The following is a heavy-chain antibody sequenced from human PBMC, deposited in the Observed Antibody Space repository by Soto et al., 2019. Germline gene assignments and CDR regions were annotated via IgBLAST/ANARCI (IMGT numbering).Heavy chain of an antibody. CDR2: IIPIFGTA. D-gene: IGHD3-22*01. Sequence: QVQLVQSGAEVKKPGSSVKVSCKASGGTFSSYAISWVRQAPGQGLEWMGGIIPIFGTANYAQKFQGRVTITADESTSTAYMELSSLRSEDTAVYYCATIGRSGYYYTGDYYYGMDVWGQGTTVTVSS. V-gene: IGHV1-69*01. J-gene: IGHJ6*02. CDR1: GGTFSSYA. CDR3: ATIGRSGYYYTGDYYYGMDV.